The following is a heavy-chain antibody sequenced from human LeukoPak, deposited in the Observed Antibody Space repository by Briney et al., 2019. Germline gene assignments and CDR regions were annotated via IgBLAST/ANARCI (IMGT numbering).Heavy chain of an antibody. CDR2: ISYDGKNR. D-gene: IGHD4-17*01. CDR1: GFIFRNYA. CDR3: ARGNTVFDY. Sequence: SGGSLRLSCAASGFIFRNYAMHWVRQAPGKGLEWVAVISYDGKNRYFADSVKGRLTISRDNSKNTLYLQMNSLRAEDTAVYYCARGNTVFDYWGQGTLVTVSS. J-gene: IGHJ4*02. V-gene: IGHV3-30*04.